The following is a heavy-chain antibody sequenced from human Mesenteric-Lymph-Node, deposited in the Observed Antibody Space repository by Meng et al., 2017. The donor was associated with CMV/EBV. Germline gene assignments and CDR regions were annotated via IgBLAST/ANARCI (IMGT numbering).Heavy chain of an antibody. CDR2: IKSKTDGGTT. D-gene: IGHD2-2*01. CDR3: QGGLIVVVPAAIESPKLQYGMDV. J-gene: IGHJ6*02. CDR1: GFTFSNAW. Sequence: GGSLRLSCAASGFTFSNAWMSWVRQAPGKGLEWVGRIKSKTDGGTTDYAAPVKGRFTISRDDSKNTLYLQMNSLKTEDTAVYYCQGGLIVVVPAAIESPKLQYGMDVWGQGTTVTVSS. V-gene: IGHV3-15*01.